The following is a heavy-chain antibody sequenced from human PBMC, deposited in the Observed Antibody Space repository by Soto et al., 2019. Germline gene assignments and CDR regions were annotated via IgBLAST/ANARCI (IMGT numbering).Heavy chain of an antibody. Sequence: SETLSLTCTVSGDSISSYYWSWIRQPPGKGLEWIGYIYNSGSTNYNPSLKSRVTISLDTSKNQFSLKLSSVTAADTAVYYCARDDYDDYAHSFDPSAQRTPVPV. CDR2: IYNSGST. J-gene: IGHJ5*02. V-gene: IGHV4-59*01. CDR1: GDSISSYY. CDR3: ARDDYDDYAHSFDP. D-gene: IGHD4-17*01.